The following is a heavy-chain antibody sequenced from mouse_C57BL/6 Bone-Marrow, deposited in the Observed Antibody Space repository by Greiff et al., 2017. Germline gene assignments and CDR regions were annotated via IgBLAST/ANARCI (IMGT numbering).Heavy chain of an antibody. V-gene: IGHV1-64*01. CDR1: GYTFTSYW. J-gene: IGHJ2*01. CDR3: ASSYDFYYFDY. Sequence: VQLQQPGAELVKPGVSVKLSCKASGYTFTSYWMHWVKQRPGQGLEWIGMIHPNSGSTNYNEKFKSKATLTVDKSSSTAYMQLSSLTSEDSAVYYCASSYDFYYFDYWGQGTTLTVSS. CDR2: IHPNSGST. D-gene: IGHD2-4*01.